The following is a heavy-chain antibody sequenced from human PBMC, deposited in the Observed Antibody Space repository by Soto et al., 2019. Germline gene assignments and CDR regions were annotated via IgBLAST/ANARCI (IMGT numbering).Heavy chain of an antibody. J-gene: IGHJ6*02. CDR3: ARRSAYYDFWSGYYDNYYYYGMDV. CDR1: GGTFSSYA. Sequence: SVKVSCKASGGTFSSYAISWVRQAPGQGLEWMGGIIPIFGTANYAQKFQGRVTITADESTSTAYMELSSLRSEDTAVYYCARRSAYYDFWSGYYDNYYYYGMDVWGQGTTVTVSS. CDR2: IIPIFGTA. V-gene: IGHV1-69*13. D-gene: IGHD3-3*01.